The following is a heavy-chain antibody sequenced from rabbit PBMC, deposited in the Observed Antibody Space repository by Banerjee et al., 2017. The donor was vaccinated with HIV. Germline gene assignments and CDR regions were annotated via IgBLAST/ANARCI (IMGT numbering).Heavy chain of an antibody. CDR3: ARDLAAVTGWNFGL. CDR2: IDAGDNGDT. V-gene: IGHV1S45*01. D-gene: IGHD7-1*01. CDR1: GFSFSGDYW. J-gene: IGHJ4*01. Sequence: QEQLEESGGDLVKPEGSLTLTCTASGFSFSGDYWISWVRQAPGKGLEWIACIDAGDNGDTYYASWAKGRFTISKTSSTTVTLQVTSLTAADTATYFCARDLAAVTGWNFGLWGPGTLVT.